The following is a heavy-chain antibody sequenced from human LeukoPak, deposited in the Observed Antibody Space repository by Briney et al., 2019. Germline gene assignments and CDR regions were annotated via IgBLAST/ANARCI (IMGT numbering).Heavy chain of an antibody. CDR3: AKGYFDY. CDR2: IYTSGST. V-gene: IGHV4-61*02. Sequence: SQTLSLTCTVSGGSISSGSYYWSWIRQPAGKGLEWIGRIYTSGSTNYNPSHKSLVTISVDTSKNQFSLKLSSVTAADTSVYYCAKGYFDYWGQGTLVTVSS. CDR1: GGSISSGSYY. J-gene: IGHJ4*02.